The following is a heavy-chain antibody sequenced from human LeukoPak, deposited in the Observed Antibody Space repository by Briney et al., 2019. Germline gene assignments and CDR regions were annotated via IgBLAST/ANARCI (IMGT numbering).Heavy chain of an antibody. CDR1: GFTFSSYG. Sequence: GGSLRLSCAASGFTFSSYGMHWVRQAPGKGLEYVSAISSNGGSTYYANSVKGRFTISRDNPKNTLYLQMGSLRAEDMAVYYCARLGLARTADYWARGTRVTVSS. CDR3: ARLGLARTADY. J-gene: IGHJ4*02. V-gene: IGHV3-64*01. CDR2: ISSNGGST. D-gene: IGHD3-16*01.